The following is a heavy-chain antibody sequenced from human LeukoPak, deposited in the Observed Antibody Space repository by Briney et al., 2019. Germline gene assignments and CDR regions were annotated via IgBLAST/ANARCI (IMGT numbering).Heavy chain of an antibody. Sequence: SQTLSLTCTVSGGSISSGDYYWSWIRQPPGKGLEWIGYIYYSGSTYYNPSLKSRVTISVDTSKNQFSLKLSSVTAADTAVYYCARDPLKGYPYGVDVWGKGTTVTVSS. CDR3: ARDPLKGYPYGVDV. CDR2: IYYSGST. D-gene: IGHD2-15*01. V-gene: IGHV4-30-4*01. CDR1: GGSISSGDYY. J-gene: IGHJ6*04.